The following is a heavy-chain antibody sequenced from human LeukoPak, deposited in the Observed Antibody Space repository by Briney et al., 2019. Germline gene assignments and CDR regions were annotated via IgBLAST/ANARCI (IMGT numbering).Heavy chain of an antibody. V-gene: IGHV3-23*01. CDR2: ISGSGGST. Sequence: GGTLRHSCAVSGFTFSSYGMSWVRQAPGKGLEWVSAISGSGGSTYYADSVKGRFTISRDNFKNTLYLQMNSLRAEDTAVYYCARGPSGYHNTGGQGTLVTVSS. D-gene: IGHD5-12*01. J-gene: IGHJ4*02. CDR3: ARGPSGYHNT. CDR1: GFTFSSYG.